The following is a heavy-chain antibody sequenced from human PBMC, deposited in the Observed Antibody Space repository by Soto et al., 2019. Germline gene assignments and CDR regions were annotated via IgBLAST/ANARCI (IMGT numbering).Heavy chain of an antibody. V-gene: IGHV1-18*01. CDR3: ARRNDYGDY. Sequence: ASVKVSCKASGYTFTSYSISWVRQAPGQGLEWMGWISAYNGNTNYAQKLQGRVTMTTDTYTNIAYMELRSLRSDDTAVYYCARRNDYGDYWGQGTLVTVSS. CDR2: ISAYNGNT. CDR1: GYTFTSYS. J-gene: IGHJ4*02.